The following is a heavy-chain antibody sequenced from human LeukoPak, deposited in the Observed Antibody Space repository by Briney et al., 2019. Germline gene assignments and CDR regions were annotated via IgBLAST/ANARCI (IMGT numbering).Heavy chain of an antibody. CDR3: ARRGGYCSSTSCYSLDP. CDR2: INQSGST. CDR1: GYSISSVYY. Sequence: SETLSLTCSVSGYSISSVYYWGWIRQPPGEGVGGIGIINQSGSTYYSPSHKSRVTISVATSKNQFSLKLNSMAAADTAVYDCARRGGYCSSTSCYSLDPWGQGTLVTVSS. D-gene: IGHD2-2*02. J-gene: IGHJ5*02. V-gene: IGHV4-38-2*02.